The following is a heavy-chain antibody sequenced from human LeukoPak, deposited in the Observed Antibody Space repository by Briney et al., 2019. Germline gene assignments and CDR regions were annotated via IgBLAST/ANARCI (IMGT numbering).Heavy chain of an antibody. CDR2: IIPILGIA. CDR1: GGTFSSYA. V-gene: IGHV1-69*04. J-gene: IGHJ3*02. Sequence: SVKVSCKASGGTFSSYAVSWVRQAPGQGLEWMGRIIPILGIANYAQKFQGRVTITADKSTSTAYMELSSLRSEDTAVYYCARGGYCSGGSCYSGAFDIWGQGTMVTVSS. D-gene: IGHD2-15*01. CDR3: ARGGYCSGGSCYSGAFDI.